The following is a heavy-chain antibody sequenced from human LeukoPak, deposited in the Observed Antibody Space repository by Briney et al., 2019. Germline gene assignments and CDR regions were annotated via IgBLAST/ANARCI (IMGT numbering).Heavy chain of an antibody. CDR2: ISPYNGNT. D-gene: IGHD3-22*01. V-gene: IGHV1-18*01. CDR1: GYTFTNYG. Sequence: ASVKVSCKASGYTFTNYGISWVRQAPGQGLEWMGWISPYNGNTNYAQKLQGRVSMTTDTSTCTAYMEVRSLTSDDTAVYYCARDADRSGYFTAYWGQGTPVTVSS. CDR3: ARDADRSGYFTAY. J-gene: IGHJ4*02.